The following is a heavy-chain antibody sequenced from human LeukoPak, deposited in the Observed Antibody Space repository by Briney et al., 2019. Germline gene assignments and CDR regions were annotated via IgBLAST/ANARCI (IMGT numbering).Heavy chain of an antibody. D-gene: IGHD1-26*01. CDR2: IGDNGDST. CDR1: GFTFSSYA. V-gene: IGHV3-23*01. CDR3: ARVGSGSYFLDGFDI. J-gene: IGHJ3*02. Sequence: GGSLRLSCAASGFTFSSYAMSWVRQAPGKGLEWVSTIGDNGDSTYYADSVKGRFTISRDNSKNTLYLQMNSLRAEDTAVYYCARVGSGSYFLDGFDIWGQGTMVTVSS.